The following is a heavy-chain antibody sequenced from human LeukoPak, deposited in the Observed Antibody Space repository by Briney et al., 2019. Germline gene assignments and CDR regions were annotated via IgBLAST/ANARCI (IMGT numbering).Heavy chain of an antibody. CDR3: ARGGTPAVGTYYYYDGMDV. Sequence: SVKVSCKASGGTFNNYSISWVRQAPGQGLECMGRIIPILGIANYTQKFQGRVTITADKSTSTTYMELSSLRSEDTAVYYCARGGTPAVGTYYYYDGMDVWGQGTTVTVS. CDR1: GGTFNNYS. CDR2: IIPILGIA. D-gene: IGHD1-26*01. J-gene: IGHJ6*02. V-gene: IGHV1-69*02.